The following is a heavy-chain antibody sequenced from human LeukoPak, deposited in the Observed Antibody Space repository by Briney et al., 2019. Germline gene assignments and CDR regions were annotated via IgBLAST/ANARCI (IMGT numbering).Heavy chain of an antibody. D-gene: IGHD6-13*01. V-gene: IGHV4-34*01. J-gene: IGHJ5*02. CDR3: ARIYSSSWFLNWFDP. CDR2: MYYSGST. Sequence: PSETLSLTCAVYGGSFSGYYWSWIRQPPGKGLEWIGSMYYSGSTYYNPSLKSRVTISVDTSKNHFSLKLNSVTAADTAVYYCARIYSSSWFLNWFDPWGQGTLVTVSS. CDR1: GGSFSGYY.